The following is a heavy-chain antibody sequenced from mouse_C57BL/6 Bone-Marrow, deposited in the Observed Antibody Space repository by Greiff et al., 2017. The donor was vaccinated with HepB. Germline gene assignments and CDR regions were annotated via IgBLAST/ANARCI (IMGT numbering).Heavy chain of an antibody. CDR3: ARHDYYGSSYPYFDV. CDR1: GFTFSSYG. CDR2: ISSGGSYT. Sequence: EVKLVESGGDLVKPGGSLKLSCAASGFTFSSYGMSWVRQTPDKRLEWVATISSGGSYTYYPDSVKGRFTISRDNAKNTLYQQMSSLKSEDTAMYYCARHDYYGSSYPYFDVWGTGTTVTVSS. J-gene: IGHJ1*03. D-gene: IGHD1-1*01. V-gene: IGHV5-6*01.